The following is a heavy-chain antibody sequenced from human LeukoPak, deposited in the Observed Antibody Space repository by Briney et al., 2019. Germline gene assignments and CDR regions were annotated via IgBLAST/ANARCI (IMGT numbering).Heavy chain of an antibody. CDR1: GGSISSYY. J-gene: IGHJ4*02. Sequence: SETLSLTCTVSGGSISSYYWSWIRQPPGKGLEWTGTINYSGSTFYNPSLKSRVTISVDTSKNQFSLMLNSVTAADTALYFCARVRLSIVRGITNFDYWGQGTVVTVSS. CDR2: INYSGST. CDR3: ARVRLSIVRGITNFDY. D-gene: IGHD3-10*01. V-gene: IGHV4-59*05.